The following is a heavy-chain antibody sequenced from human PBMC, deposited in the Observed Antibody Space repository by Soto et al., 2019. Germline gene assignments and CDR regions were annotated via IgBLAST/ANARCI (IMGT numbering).Heavy chain of an antibody. J-gene: IGHJ3*02. Sequence: ASVKVSCKASGGTFSSYAISWVRQAPGQGLEWMGGIIPIFGTANYAQKFQGRVTITADESTSTAYMELSSLRSEDTAVYYCARDRKVGAATSDAFDIWGQGTMVTVS. CDR2: IIPIFGTA. V-gene: IGHV1-69*13. CDR3: ARDRKVGAATSDAFDI. CDR1: GGTFSSYA. D-gene: IGHD1-26*01.